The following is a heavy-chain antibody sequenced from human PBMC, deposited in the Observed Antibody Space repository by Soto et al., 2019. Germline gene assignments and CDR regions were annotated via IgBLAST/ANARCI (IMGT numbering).Heavy chain of an antibody. Sequence: GESLKISCQTSGFSFTSHWIGWVRQVPGKGLEWMGIIYPYDSDTRYSPSFQGQVTISADKSIGTAYLQWSSLKASDTAIYFCARQAYDTSGYRYFDFWGQGTLVTVSS. J-gene: IGHJ4*02. CDR1: GFSFTSHW. V-gene: IGHV5-51*01. CDR3: ARQAYDTSGYRYFDF. D-gene: IGHD3-22*01. CDR2: IYPYDSDT.